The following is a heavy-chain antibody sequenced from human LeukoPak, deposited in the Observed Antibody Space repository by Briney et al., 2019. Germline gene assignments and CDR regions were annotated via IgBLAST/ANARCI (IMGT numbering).Heavy chain of an antibody. Sequence: PGGPLRLSCAASGFTFSSYSMNWVRQAPGKGLEWVSYISSSSSTIYYADSVKGRFTISRDNAKNSLYLQMNSLRAEDTAVYYCARVGGPAGYWGQGTLVTVSS. CDR3: ARVGGPAGY. D-gene: IGHD6-25*01. J-gene: IGHJ4*02. CDR2: ISSSSSTI. CDR1: GFTFSSYS. V-gene: IGHV3-48*01.